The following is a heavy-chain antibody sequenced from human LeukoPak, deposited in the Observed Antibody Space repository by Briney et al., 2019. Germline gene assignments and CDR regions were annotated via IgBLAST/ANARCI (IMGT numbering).Heavy chain of an antibody. Sequence: ASVKVSYKASGDTFSRYAISWVRQAPGQGLEWMGGIIGIFGTANYAQKFQGRVTITADESTSTVYMELSSLRSEDTAVYYCARGRTTDEFDYWGQGTLVTVSS. D-gene: IGHD1-7*01. CDR2: IIGIFGTA. V-gene: IGHV1-69*01. CDR1: GDTFSRYA. J-gene: IGHJ4*02. CDR3: ARGRTTDEFDY.